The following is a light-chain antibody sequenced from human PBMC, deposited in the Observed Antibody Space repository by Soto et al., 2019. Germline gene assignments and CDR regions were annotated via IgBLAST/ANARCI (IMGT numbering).Light chain of an antibody. CDR2: GNS. CDR3: QSYDSSLSGSK. J-gene: IGLJ2*01. Sequence: QSVLTQPPSVSGAPGQRVTISCTGSSSNIGAGYDVHWYQHLPGTAPKLLIYGNSNRPSGVPDRFSGSKSGTSASLAITGLQAEDEADYYCQSYDSSLSGSKFGGGTKLTVL. V-gene: IGLV1-40*01. CDR1: SSNIGAGYD.